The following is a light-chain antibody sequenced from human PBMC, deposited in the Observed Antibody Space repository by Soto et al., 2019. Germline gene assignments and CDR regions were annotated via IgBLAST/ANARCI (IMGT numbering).Light chain of an antibody. CDR2: DAS. CDR1: QDISNY. V-gene: IGKV1-33*01. J-gene: IGKJ3*01. Sequence: DIQMTQSPSSLSASVGDRVTITCQASQDISNYLNWYQQKPGKAPKLLIYDASNLETGVPSRFSGSGSGTDFTFTISSLQPEDIATYYCQQYDNLPPLFGPGTKLDIK. CDR3: QQYDNLPPL.